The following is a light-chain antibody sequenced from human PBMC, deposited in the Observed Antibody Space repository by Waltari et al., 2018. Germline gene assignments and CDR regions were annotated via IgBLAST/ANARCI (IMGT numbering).Light chain of an antibody. CDR2: VNSDGSH. J-gene: IGLJ3*02. CDR3: QTGGHGTWV. V-gene: IGLV4-69*01. Sequence: QLVLTQSPSASASLGASVKLTCTLSSGHSSNIIAWLQQQPEKGPRYLMKVNSDGSHSKGDEIPYRFSGSSSGAERYLTSASGQSEDEADYYCQTGGHGTWVFGGGTTLTVL. CDR1: SGHSSNI.